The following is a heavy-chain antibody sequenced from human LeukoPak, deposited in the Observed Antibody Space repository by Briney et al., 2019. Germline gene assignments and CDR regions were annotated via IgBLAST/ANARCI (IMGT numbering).Heavy chain of an antibody. V-gene: IGHV3-30*02. Sequence: PGGSLRLSCAASGFTFSSYGMHWVRQAPGKGLEWVAFIRYDGSNKYYADSVKGRLTISRDNSKNTLYPQMNSLRAEDTAVYYCAKDFTNYCSSTSCLMGYWGQGTLVTVSS. D-gene: IGHD2-2*01. CDR1: GFTFSSYG. J-gene: IGHJ4*02. CDR3: AKDFTNYCSSTSCLMGY. CDR2: IRYDGSNK.